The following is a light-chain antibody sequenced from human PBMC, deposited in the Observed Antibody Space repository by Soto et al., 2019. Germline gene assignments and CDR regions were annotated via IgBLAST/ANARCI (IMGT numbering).Light chain of an antibody. CDR1: SSDVGRYDY. CDR3: SSYTRYNTVV. Sequence: QSALTQPASVSGSPGQSITMSCTATSSDVGRYDYVSWYQQHPGRAPKLMIYDVSYRPSGVSNRFSASKSGNTASLTISGLQAEDEADYYCSSYTRYNTVVFGGGTKLTVL. V-gene: IGLV2-14*03. J-gene: IGLJ2*01. CDR2: DVS.